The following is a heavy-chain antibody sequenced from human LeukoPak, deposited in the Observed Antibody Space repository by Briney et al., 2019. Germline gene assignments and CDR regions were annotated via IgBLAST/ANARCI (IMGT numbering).Heavy chain of an antibody. CDR1: GGSISSYY. V-gene: IGHV4-59*01. Sequence: PSETLSLTCTVSGGSISSYYWNWIRQPPGKGLEWLGYIYYSGSTSYNPSLKSRVTISVDTSKNQFSLNLSSVTAADTAVYYCARVDSSSWYGSYYYYMDVWGKGTTVMVSS. CDR2: IYYSGST. D-gene: IGHD6-13*01. CDR3: ARVDSSSWYGSYYYYMDV. J-gene: IGHJ6*03.